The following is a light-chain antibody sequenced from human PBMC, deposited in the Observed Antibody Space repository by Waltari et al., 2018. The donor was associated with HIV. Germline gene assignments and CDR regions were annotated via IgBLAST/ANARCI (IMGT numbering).Light chain of an antibody. J-gene: IGLJ3*02. CDR2: RDS. V-gene: IGLV3-25*03. CDR3: QSADNSVTHLV. Sequence: SFELTQPPSVSVSPGQTARITCSGSRLSNQYGYWYQQKPGQAPVLVMSRDSERPSGIRERFAGASSGTTVTLTISGVQAEDEADYYCQSADNSVTHLVCGGGTKLTVL. CDR1: RLSNQY.